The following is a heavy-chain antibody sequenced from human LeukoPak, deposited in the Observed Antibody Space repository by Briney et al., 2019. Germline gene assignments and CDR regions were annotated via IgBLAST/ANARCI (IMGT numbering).Heavy chain of an antibody. V-gene: IGHV4-31*03. CDR3: TRDVPRSAGYPDN. Sequence: DPSETLSLTCTVSGGSISSGDHFWSWIRQHPGKGLEWIGYIFYSGSTYYNPSLKSRVTISVDTSKNQFSLKLTSVTAADTAVYYCTRDVPRSAGYPDNWGQGTLVTVSS. D-gene: IGHD2-15*01. CDR1: GGSISSGDHF. CDR2: IFYSGST. J-gene: IGHJ4*02.